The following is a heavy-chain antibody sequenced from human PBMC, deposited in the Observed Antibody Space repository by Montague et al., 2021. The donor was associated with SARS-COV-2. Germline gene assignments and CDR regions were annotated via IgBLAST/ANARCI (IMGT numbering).Heavy chain of an antibody. Sequence: SETLSLTCTVSGGSISSSSYYWGWIRQPPGKGLEWIGNIYYSGSTYYNPSLKSRVTISVDTSKNQFSLKLSSVTAADAAVYYYARQKMGSVTIFGVVIHDRWFDPWGQGTLVTVSS. D-gene: IGHD3-3*01. CDR1: GGSISSSSYY. J-gene: IGHJ5*02. CDR2: IYYSGST. V-gene: IGHV4-39*01. CDR3: ARQKMGSVTIFGVVIHDRWFDP.